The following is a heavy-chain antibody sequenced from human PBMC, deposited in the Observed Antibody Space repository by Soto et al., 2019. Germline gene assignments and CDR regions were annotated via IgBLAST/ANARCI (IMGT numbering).Heavy chain of an antibody. J-gene: IGHJ6*02. D-gene: IGHD2-2*01. V-gene: IGHV3-23*01. CDR2: ISGSGGST. CDR3: ASVVVPAAIPVYYYYYGMDV. CDR1: GFTFSSYA. Sequence: GGSLRLSCAASGFTFSSYAMSWVRQAPGKGLEWVSAISGSGGSTYYADSVKGRFTISRDNSKNTLYLQMNSLRAEDTAVYYCASVVVPAAIPVYYYYYGMDVWGQGTTVTVSS.